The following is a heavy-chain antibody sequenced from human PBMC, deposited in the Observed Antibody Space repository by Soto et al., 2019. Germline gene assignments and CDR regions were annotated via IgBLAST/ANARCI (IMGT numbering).Heavy chain of an antibody. Sequence: EVQLVESGGGLIQPGGSLRLSCAASGFSVRSNYMSWVRQAPGKGLEWVSVIYRDGSRYYADSVKGRFTISRDNSENTLYLQMNSLGAEDTAVYYCTSQGISGKYWADFDQWGQGTLVTVSS. CDR2: IYRDGSR. CDR1: GFSVRSNY. CDR3: TSQGISGKYWADFDQ. J-gene: IGHJ4*02. V-gene: IGHV3-53*01. D-gene: IGHD1-26*01.